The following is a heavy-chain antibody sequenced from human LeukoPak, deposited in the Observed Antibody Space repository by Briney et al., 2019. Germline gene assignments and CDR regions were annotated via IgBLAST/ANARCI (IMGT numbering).Heavy chain of an antibody. CDR1: EFTFSSYW. J-gene: IGHJ4*02. CDR3: AREGYYDSSGYSNRFSY. D-gene: IGHD3-22*01. V-gene: IGHV3-74*01. Sequence: GGSLRLSCEASEFTFSSYWMHWVRHAPGKGLVWVSRINSDGRTTIYADSVKGRFTISRDNAKNTLYLQMNSLRAEDKAVYYCAREGYYDSSGYSNRFSYWGQGTLVTVSS. CDR2: INSDGRTT.